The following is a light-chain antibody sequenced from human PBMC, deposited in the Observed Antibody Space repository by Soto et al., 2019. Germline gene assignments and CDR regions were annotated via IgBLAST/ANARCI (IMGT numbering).Light chain of an antibody. Sequence: QSALTQPASVSGSPGQSITIPRTGTSSDVGAYNYVSWFQQYPGKAPKLMIYEVSKRSSGVSNRFSGSKSGNTASLAISGLQAAYEADYYCSSDTTLSTLVVFGRGTKLTVL. CDR1: SSDVGAYNY. J-gene: IGLJ2*01. V-gene: IGLV2-14*01. CDR2: EVS. CDR3: SSDTTLSTLVV.